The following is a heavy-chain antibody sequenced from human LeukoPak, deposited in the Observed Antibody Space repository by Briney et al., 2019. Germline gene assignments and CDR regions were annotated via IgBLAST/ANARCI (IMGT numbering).Heavy chain of an antibody. V-gene: IGHV1-8*02. Sequence: ASVKVSCKASGYTFKTYRITWVRQAPGQGLEWMGWMNPNSGNTGYAQKFQGRVTMTRNTSISTAYMELSSLRSEDTAVYYCARGNGIYYGSGSHWFSDYYYYMDVWGKGTTVTISS. D-gene: IGHD3-10*01. J-gene: IGHJ6*03. CDR3: ARGNGIYYGSGSHWFSDYYYYMDV. CDR2: MNPNSGNT. CDR1: GYTFKTYR.